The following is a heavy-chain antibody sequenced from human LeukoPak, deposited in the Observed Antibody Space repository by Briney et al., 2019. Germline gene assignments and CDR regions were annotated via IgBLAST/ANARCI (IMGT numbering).Heavy chain of an antibody. J-gene: IGHJ5*02. V-gene: IGHV1-69*05. CDR1: GGTFSSYA. Sequence: ASVKVSCKASGGTFSSYAISWVRQAAGQGLEWMGGIIPIFGTANYAQKFQGRVTITTDESTSTAYMELSSLRSEDTAAYYCARSGYSSSSWHNWFHPWGQGTLVNVSS. CDR3: ARSGYSSSSWHNWFHP. D-gene: IGHD6-6*01. CDR2: IIPIFGTA.